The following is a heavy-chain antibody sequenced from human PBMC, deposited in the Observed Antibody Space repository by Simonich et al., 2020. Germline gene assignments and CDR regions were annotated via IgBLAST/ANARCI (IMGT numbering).Heavy chain of an antibody. CDR2: SSAYNGNT. Sequence: QVQLVQSGAEVKKPGASVKVSCKASGYTFTSYGISWVRQAPGQGLEWMGWSSAYNGNTNYAQKLQGRVTMTTDTPTSTAYMELRSLRSDDTAVYYCARASRGTWWYYYFDYWGQGTLVTVSS. V-gene: IGHV1-18*01. D-gene: IGHD2-15*01. J-gene: IGHJ4*02. CDR3: ARASRGTWWYYYFDY. CDR1: GYTFTSYG.